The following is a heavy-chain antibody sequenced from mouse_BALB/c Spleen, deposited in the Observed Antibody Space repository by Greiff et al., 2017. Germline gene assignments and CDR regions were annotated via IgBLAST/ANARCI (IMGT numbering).Heavy chain of an antibody. CDR1: GFTFSSFG. CDR2: ISSGSSTI. J-gene: IGHJ4*01. CDR3: ARSGGRGYAMDY. V-gene: IGHV5-17*02. D-gene: IGHD3-1*01. Sequence: DVMLVESGGGLVQPGGSRKLSCAASGFTFSSFGMHWVRQAPEKGLEWVSYISSGSSTIYYADTVKGRFTISRDNPKNTLFLQMTSLRSEDTAMYYCARSGGRGYAMDYWGQGTSVTVSS.